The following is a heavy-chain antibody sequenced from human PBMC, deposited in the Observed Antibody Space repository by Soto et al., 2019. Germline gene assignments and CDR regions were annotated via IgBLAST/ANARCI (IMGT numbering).Heavy chain of an antibody. V-gene: IGHV1-18*01. CDR3: ARDSPPVDY. Sequence: ASMQFSSLSPEIKSTTDVLSGVRQAPGQGLEWMGWISAYNGNTKNAQKLQGRVTMTTDTSTSTAYMELRSLRSDDTAVYYCARDSPPVDYWGQGTLVTVSS. J-gene: IGHJ4*02. CDR1: EIKSTTDV. CDR2: ISAYNGNT.